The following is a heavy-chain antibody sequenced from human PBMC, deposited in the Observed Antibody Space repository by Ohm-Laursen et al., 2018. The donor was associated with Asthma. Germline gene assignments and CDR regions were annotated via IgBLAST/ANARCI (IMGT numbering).Heavy chain of an antibody. V-gene: IGHV3-23*01. J-gene: IGHJ4*02. CDR2: ISVGGSK. D-gene: IGHD3-9*01. CDR3: AKDDTTYSDILTGYSDY. Sequence: SLRLSCVASGFTFNNYAMIWVRQAPGKGLEWVSGISVGGSKYYGDSVKGRFTVSRDNSKSTLYLHMNSVRAEDTAVYYCAKDDTTYSDILTGYSDYWGQGTLVTVSS. CDR1: GFTFNNYA.